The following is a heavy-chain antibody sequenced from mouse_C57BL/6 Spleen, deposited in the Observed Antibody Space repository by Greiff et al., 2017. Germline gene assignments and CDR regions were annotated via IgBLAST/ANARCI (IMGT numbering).Heavy chain of an antibody. V-gene: IGHV5-4*01. J-gene: IGHJ3*01. D-gene: IGHD1-1*01. CDR2: ISDGGSYT. CDR3: ARDTLTTVVAPFAY. Sequence: DVMLVESGGGLVKPGGSLKLSCAASGFTFSSYAMPWVRQTPEKRLEWVATISDGGSYTYYPDNVKGRFTISRDNAKNNLYLQMSHLKSEDTAMYYCARDTLTTVVAPFAYWGQGTLVTVSA. CDR1: GFTFSSYA.